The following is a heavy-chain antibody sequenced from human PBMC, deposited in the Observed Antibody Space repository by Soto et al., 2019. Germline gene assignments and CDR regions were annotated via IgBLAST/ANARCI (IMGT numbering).Heavy chain of an antibody. D-gene: IGHD6-6*01. J-gene: IGHJ5*02. CDR2: IRWNSGSI. V-gene: IGHV3-9*01. Sequence: EVQLVESGGGLVQPGRSLRLSCAASGFTFDDYAMHWVRQAPGKGLEWVSGIRWNSGSIGYADSVKGRFTISRDNAKNSLYLQMNSLRAEDTALYYCAKGGPDSSSRENWFDPWGQGTLVTVSS. CDR1: GFTFDDYA. CDR3: AKGGPDSSSRENWFDP.